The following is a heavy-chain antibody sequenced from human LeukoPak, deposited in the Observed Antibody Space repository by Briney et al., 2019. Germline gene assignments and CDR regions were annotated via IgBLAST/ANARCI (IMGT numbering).Heavy chain of an antibody. Sequence: GGTLRLSCAGSGFPFSIYGMNWVRQAPGKGLEWVSGISPGGGPTYYADSVKGRFTISRDDSKNTLYLQMNNLRAEDTAVYYCAKGLASRYHTKPFDYWGQGTLVTVSS. CDR3: AKGLASRYHTKPFDY. CDR2: ISPGGGPT. V-gene: IGHV3-23*01. D-gene: IGHD3-3*02. J-gene: IGHJ4*02. CDR1: GFPFSIYG.